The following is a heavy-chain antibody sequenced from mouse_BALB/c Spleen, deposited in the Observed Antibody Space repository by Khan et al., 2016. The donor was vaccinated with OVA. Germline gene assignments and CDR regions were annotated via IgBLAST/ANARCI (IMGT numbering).Heavy chain of an antibody. D-gene: IGHD2-1*01. CDR2: IFPGTGTT. V-gene: IGHV1S132*01. CDR1: GYTFTNYW. Sequence: QVQLQQSGAELVKPGASVKLSCKTSGYTFTNYWIQWVKQRPGQGLGWIGEIFPGTGTTYYNENFKAKATLPIDTSSSNAYMQLISLTSEDSAVYFCARGYFGNYEVAYWGQGTLVTGSA. CDR3: ARGYFGNYEVAY. J-gene: IGHJ3*01.